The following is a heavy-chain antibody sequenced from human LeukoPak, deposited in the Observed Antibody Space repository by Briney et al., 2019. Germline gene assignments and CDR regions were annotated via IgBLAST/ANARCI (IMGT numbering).Heavy chain of an antibody. CDR1: GFSFSNHA. J-gene: IGHJ4*02. Sequence: PGGSLRLSCAASGFSFSNHAMSWVRQAPGKGLEWVSAISTTSGSTFYADSVKGRFTISRDNSKNTLYLQMHSLRAEDTAVYYCAKGGYSYGRTYFDYWGQGTLVTVSS. CDR2: ISTTSGST. D-gene: IGHD5-18*01. CDR3: AKGGYSYGRTYFDY. V-gene: IGHV3-23*01.